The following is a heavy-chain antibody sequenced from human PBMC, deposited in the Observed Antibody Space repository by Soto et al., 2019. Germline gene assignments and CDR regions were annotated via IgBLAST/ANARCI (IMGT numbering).Heavy chain of an antibody. Sequence: ASVKVSCKASGYTFTSYYMHWVRQAPGQGLEWVGIINPSGGSTSYAQKFQGRATTTRDTSTRTVYMELRSLRSEDTAVYYCAGGGGYRSSSNYYYGMDVWGQGTTVTVSS. CDR3: AGGGGYRSSSNYYYGMDV. D-gene: IGHD6-6*01. J-gene: IGHJ6*02. CDR2: INPSGGST. V-gene: IGHV1-46*01. CDR1: GYTFTSYY.